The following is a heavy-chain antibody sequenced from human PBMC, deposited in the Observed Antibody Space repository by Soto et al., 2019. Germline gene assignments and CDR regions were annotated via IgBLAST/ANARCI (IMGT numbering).Heavy chain of an antibody. CDR3: AKDSPVGVPLMRDLHD. CDR2: ISGSGGST. J-gene: IGHJ1*01. CDR1: GFTFRSYG. D-gene: IGHD2-8*01. Sequence: EVQLLESGGGLVQPGGSLRLSCAASGFTFRSYGMSWVRQAPGKGLGWVSVISGSGGSTYYADSVKGRFTLSRDNSKNTVYLQMNSLRAEDTAVYYCAKDSPVGVPLMRDLHDWGQGTLVTVSS. V-gene: IGHV3-23*01.